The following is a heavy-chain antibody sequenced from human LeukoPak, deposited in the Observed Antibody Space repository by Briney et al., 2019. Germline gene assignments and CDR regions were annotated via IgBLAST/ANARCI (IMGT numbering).Heavy chain of an antibody. Sequence: GGSLRLSCAASGFTFSDSYMNWIRQAPGKGPEWISYISSSGSTIYYADSVKGRFTISRDNAKSSLYLQMNSLRAEDTAIYYCARDSDVHCSGGSCTIFDYWGQGTLVTVSS. D-gene: IGHD2-15*01. J-gene: IGHJ4*02. CDR2: ISSSGSTI. V-gene: IGHV3-11*04. CDR3: ARDSDVHCSGGSCTIFDY. CDR1: GFTFSDSY.